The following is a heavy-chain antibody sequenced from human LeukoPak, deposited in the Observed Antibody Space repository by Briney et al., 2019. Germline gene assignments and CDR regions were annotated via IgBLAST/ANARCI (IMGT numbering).Heavy chain of an antibody. CDR1: GFTFSSYA. J-gene: IGHJ4*02. V-gene: IGHV3-7*01. D-gene: IGHD6-13*01. CDR2: IDQGGSVR. CDR3: ARDPESSSFDL. Sequence: GGSLRLSCAASGFTFSSYAMSWVRQTPEKGLEFVANIDQGGSVRNYMDSLKGRCTISRDNAKKSLYLEINSLRADDTAVYYCARDPESSSFDLWGRGALVTVSS.